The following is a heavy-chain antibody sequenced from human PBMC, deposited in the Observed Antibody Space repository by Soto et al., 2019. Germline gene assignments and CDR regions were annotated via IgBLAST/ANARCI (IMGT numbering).Heavy chain of an antibody. J-gene: IGHJ4*02. V-gene: IGHV1-2*02. D-gene: IGHD1-26*01. CDR2: IGPESGAT. Sequence: SVKVSCKASGYTLTGHYIHWVRQAPEQGPEWMGEIGPESGATRYAQKFQGRVTMTRDTSITTVYLELKNLSPDDTAVYYCGRGRSGQIVVFYWGQGTPVTVSS. CDR1: GYTLTGHY. CDR3: GRGRSGQIVVFY.